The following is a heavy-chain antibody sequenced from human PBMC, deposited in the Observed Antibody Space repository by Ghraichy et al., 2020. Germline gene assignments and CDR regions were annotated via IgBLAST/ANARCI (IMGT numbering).Heavy chain of an antibody. CDR2: IYYSGST. D-gene: IGHD2-8*02. J-gene: IGHJ6*02. Sequence: SETLSLTRTVSGDSISSGDYYWTWIRQHPGKGLEWIGYIYYSGSTYYNPSLKSRLTISVDTSKYQFSLKLSSVTAADTAVYYCARDHAGAYYYYAMDVWGQGTTVTVSS. CDR1: GDSISSGDYY. V-gene: IGHV4-31*03. CDR3: ARDHAGAYYYYAMDV.